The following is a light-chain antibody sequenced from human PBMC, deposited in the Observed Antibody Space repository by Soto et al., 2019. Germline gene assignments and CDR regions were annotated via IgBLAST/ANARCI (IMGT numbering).Light chain of an antibody. V-gene: IGLV2-14*01. Sequence: QSVLTQPASVSGSPGQSITISCTGTSSDVGGYKHVSWYQHHPGKAPKLMIYEVSNRPSGVSNRFSGSKSGYTASLTISGLQAEEEADYYCNSQRSSGTRVFGTGTKVTVL. CDR3: NSQRSSGTRV. J-gene: IGLJ1*01. CDR2: EVS. CDR1: SSDVGGYKH.